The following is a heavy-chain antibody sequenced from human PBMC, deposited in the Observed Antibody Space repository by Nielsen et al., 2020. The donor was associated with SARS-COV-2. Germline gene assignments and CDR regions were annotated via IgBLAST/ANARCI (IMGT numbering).Heavy chain of an antibody. CDR1: GFTFSSYG. Sequence: GESLKISCAASGFTFSSYGMHWVRQAPGKGLEWVAVIWYDGSNKYYADSVKGRFTISRDNSKNTLYLQMNSLRAEDTAVYYCARDPTSTVNQATVTTSRGLSFYFDYWGQGTLVTVSS. D-gene: IGHD4-17*01. CDR3: ARDPTSTVNQATVTTSRGLSFYFDY. V-gene: IGHV3-33*08. CDR2: IWYDGSNK. J-gene: IGHJ4*02.